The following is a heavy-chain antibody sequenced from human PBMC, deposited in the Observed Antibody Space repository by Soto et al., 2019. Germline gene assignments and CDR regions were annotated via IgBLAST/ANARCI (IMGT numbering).Heavy chain of an antibody. CDR1: GFTFSSYG. CDR3: AKRKGIAAAGPRTYGMDV. D-gene: IGHD6-13*01. J-gene: IGHJ6*02. V-gene: IGHV3-30*18. CDR2: ISYDGSNK. Sequence: QVQLVESGRGVVQPGRSLRLSCAASGFTFSSYGMHWVRQAPGKGLEWVAVISYDGSNKYYADSVKGRFTISRDNSKNTLYLQMNSLRAEDTAVYYCAKRKGIAAAGPRTYGMDVWGQGTTVTVSS.